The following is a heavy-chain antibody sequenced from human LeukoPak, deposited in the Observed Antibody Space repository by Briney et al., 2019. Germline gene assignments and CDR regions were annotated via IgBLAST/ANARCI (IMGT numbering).Heavy chain of an antibody. CDR3: ARDMSDGRGWLLFDY. V-gene: IGHV3-33*01. J-gene: IGHJ4*02. CDR2: IWYDGSNK. CDR1: GFTFSSYG. D-gene: IGHD6-19*01. Sequence: GRSLRLSCAASGFTFSSYGMHWVRQAPGKGLEWVAVIWYDGSNKYYADSVKGRFTISRDNSKNTLYLQMNSLRAEDTAVYYCARDMSDGRGWLLFDYWGQGTLVTVSS.